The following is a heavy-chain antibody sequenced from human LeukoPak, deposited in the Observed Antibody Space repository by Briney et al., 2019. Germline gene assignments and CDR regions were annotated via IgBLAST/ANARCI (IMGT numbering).Heavy chain of an antibody. CDR3: AKHGDNVWGSFRFGFDS. CDR2: IIGSGGSI. D-gene: IGHD3-16*02. V-gene: IGHV3-23*01. J-gene: IGHJ4*02. CDR1: GFTFSTYA. Sequence: GGSLRLSCAASGFTFSTYAMSWVRQAPGKGLEWVSLIIGSGGSIHYADSVRGRFTISRDNFKNTVFLQLSSLRPEDTAVYYCAKHGDNVWGSFRFGFDSWGQGTLVTVSS.